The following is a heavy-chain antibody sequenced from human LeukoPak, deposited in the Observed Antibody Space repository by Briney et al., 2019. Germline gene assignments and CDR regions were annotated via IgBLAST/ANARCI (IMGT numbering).Heavy chain of an antibody. CDR3: AKTGIINSSGPYWYFDL. D-gene: IGHD3-22*01. Sequence: ASVKVSCKASGYTFTGYYIHWVRQAPGQGLEWMGWLNPKSGATTYAQKFQGRVTMTRDTSTSTVYMELSSLRSEDTAVYYCAKTGIINSSGPYWYFDLWGRGTLVTVSS. V-gene: IGHV1-2*02. J-gene: IGHJ2*01. CDR1: GYTFTGYY. CDR2: LNPKSGAT.